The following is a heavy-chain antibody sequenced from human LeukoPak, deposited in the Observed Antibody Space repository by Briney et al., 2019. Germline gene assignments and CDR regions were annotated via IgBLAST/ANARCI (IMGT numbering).Heavy chain of an antibody. J-gene: IGHJ4*02. D-gene: IGHD1-26*01. CDR1: GFTFSSYG. CDR2: IRYDGSNK. Sequence: GGSLRLSCAASGFTFSSYGMHWVRQAPGKGLEWVAFIRYDGSNKYYADSVKGRFTISRDNSKNTLYLQMNSLRAEDTAVYYCARDLVGANSGSYLGQDYWGQGTLVTVPS. V-gene: IGHV3-30*02. CDR3: ARDLVGANSGSYLGQDY.